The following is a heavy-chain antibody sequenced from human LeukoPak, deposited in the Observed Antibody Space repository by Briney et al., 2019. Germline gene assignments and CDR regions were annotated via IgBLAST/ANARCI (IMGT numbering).Heavy chain of an antibody. J-gene: IGHJ3*02. CDR3: AKDLLFYYDSSGRGNAFDI. Sequence: PGGSLRLSCAASGFTFSSYAMSWVRQAPGKGLEWVSLITGSGGSTYYADSVKGRFTVSRDNSKRTLYLQMNSLRAEDTAVYYCAKDLLFYYDSSGRGNAFDICGQGTMVTVSS. V-gene: IGHV3-23*01. D-gene: IGHD3-22*01. CDR2: ITGSGGST. CDR1: GFTFSSYA.